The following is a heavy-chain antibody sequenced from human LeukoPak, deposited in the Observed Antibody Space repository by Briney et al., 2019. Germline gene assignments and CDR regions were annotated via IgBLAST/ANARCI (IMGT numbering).Heavy chain of an antibody. V-gene: IGHV4-38-2*01. Sequence: PGGSLRLSCAASGFTFSSYSMNWIRQPPGKGLEWIGSIYHSGSTYYNPSLKSRVTISVDTSKNQFSLKLSSVTAADTAVYYCATLDGHSGDYWGQGTLVTVSS. D-gene: IGHD3/OR15-3a*01. CDR2: IYHSGST. CDR1: GFTFSSYS. J-gene: IGHJ4*02. CDR3: ATLDGHSGDY.